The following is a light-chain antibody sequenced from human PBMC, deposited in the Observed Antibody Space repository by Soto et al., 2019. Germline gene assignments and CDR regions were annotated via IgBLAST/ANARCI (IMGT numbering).Light chain of an antibody. CDR1: QGIRND. CDR3: LQHSTYPLT. CDR2: AAS. J-gene: IGKJ1*01. V-gene: IGKV1-17*01. Sequence: DLQMTQFPSSLSASVGDRVTITCRASQGIRNDLGWYQQKTGKAPKRLIYAASSLQSGVPSRLSGSGSGTEFTLAISSLQPEDSATFYCLQHSTYPLTFGQGTKVEIK.